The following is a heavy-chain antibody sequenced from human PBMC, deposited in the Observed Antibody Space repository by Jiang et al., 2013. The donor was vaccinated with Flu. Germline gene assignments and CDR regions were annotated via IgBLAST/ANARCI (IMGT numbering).Heavy chain of an antibody. CDR2: ISYDGSNK. CDR3: ARDGYSSSWGAFDY. J-gene: IGHJ4*01. CDR1: GFTFSSYA. V-gene: IGHV3-30-3*01. D-gene: IGHD6-6*01. Sequence: VQLLESGGGVVQPGRSLRLSCAASGFTFSSYAMHWVRQAPGKGLEWVAVISYDGSNKYYADSVKGRFTISRDNAKNSLYLQMNSLRAEDTAVYYCARDGYSSSWGAFDYWG.